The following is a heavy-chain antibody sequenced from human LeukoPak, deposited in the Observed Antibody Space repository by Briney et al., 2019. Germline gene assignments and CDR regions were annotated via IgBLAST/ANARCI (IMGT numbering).Heavy chain of an antibody. D-gene: IGHD3-22*01. CDR3: AREEYYYDSSGYCSSYYGMDV. CDR1: GFTFSNAW. V-gene: IGHV3-66*02. CDR2: IYSGGST. Sequence: PGGSLRLSCAASGFTFSNAWMSWVRQAPGKGLEWVSVIYSGGSTYYADSVKGRFTISRDNSKNTLYLQMNSLRAEDTAVYYCAREEYYYDSSGYCSSYYGMDVWGQGTTVTVSS. J-gene: IGHJ6*02.